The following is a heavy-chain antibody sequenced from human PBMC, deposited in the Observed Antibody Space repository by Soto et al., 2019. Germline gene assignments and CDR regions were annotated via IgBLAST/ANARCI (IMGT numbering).Heavy chain of an antibody. D-gene: IGHD6-13*01. CDR2: IYYSGST. J-gene: IGHJ5*01. V-gene: IGHV4-59*01. CDR3: ARASVRIAAAGIWFDS. Sequence: SETLSLTCTVSGGSISSYYWSWIRQPPGKGLEWIGYIYYSGSTNYNPSLKSRVTISVDTSKNQFSLKLSSVTAADTAVYYCARASVRIAAAGIWFDSWGQGSLVIGSS. CDR1: GGSISSYY.